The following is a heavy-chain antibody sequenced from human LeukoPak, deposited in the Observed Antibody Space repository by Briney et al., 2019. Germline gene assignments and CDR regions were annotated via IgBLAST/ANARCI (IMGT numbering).Heavy chain of an antibody. D-gene: IGHD3-9*01. Sequence: GGSLRLSCAASGFTFSSYGMHWVRQAPGKGLEWVAVISYDGSNKYYADSVKGRFTISRDNSKNTLYLQMNSLRAEDTAVYYCAKDPRGLTGSEYYFDYWGQGTLVAVSS. J-gene: IGHJ4*02. CDR2: ISYDGSNK. CDR3: AKDPRGLTGSEYYFDY. CDR1: GFTFSSYG. V-gene: IGHV3-30*18.